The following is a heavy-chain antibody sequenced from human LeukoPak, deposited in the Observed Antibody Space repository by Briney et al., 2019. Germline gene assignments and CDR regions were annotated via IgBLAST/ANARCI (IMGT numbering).Heavy chain of an antibody. V-gene: IGHV4-59*08. CDR1: GDSISSYY. CDR3: ARHPGIAAAGDY. D-gene: IGHD6-13*01. Sequence: PETLSLTCTVSGDSISSYYWSWIRKPPGKGLEWIGYIYYSGGTNYNPSLKSRVTILVDTSKNQFSLKLSSVTAADTAVYYCARHPGIAAAGDYWGQGALVTVSS. CDR2: IYYSGGT. J-gene: IGHJ4*02.